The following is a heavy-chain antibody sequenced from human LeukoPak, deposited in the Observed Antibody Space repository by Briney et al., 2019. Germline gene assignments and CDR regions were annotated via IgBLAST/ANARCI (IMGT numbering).Heavy chain of an antibody. V-gene: IGHV1-18*01. CDR3: ARSGYGGNTYHFHY. J-gene: IGHJ4*02. Sequence: GASVKVSCKASGYTFTSYGISWVRQAPGQGLEWMGWINAYNGNTNSAQKLQGRVTMTTDRSTSTASMELRSLRSDHTAVYYCARSGYGGNTYHFHYWGGRPLVSVSS. D-gene: IGHD1-26*01. CDR1: GYTFTSYG. CDR2: INAYNGNT.